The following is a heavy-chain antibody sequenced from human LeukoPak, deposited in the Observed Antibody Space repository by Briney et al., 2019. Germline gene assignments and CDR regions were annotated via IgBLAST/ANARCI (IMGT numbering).Heavy chain of an antibody. D-gene: IGHD3-16*01. CDR3: AGGRGS. CDR1: GGSSSGYY. Sequence: SETLSLTCAVYGGSSSGYYWSWIRQPPGKGLEWIGEINHSGSTNYNPSLKRRVTISVDTSKNQFSLKLSSVTAADTAVYYCAGGRGSWGQGTLVTVSS. CDR2: INHSGST. J-gene: IGHJ4*02. V-gene: IGHV4-34*01.